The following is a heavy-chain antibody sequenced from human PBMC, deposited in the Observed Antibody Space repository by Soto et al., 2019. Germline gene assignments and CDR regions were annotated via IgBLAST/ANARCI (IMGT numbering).Heavy chain of an antibody. CDR2: IYYSGTT. CDR1: GDSITSNSYF. Sequence: SETLSLTCTVSGDSITSNSYFWAWIRQPPGKGLEWIGSIYYSGTTYYNPSLKSRVTISVDRSKNQFSLKLSSVNAADTAVYFCARFNSADSIALGFDYWGQGTLVTVSS. J-gene: IGHJ4*02. D-gene: IGHD3-22*01. CDR3: ARFNSADSIALGFDY. V-gene: IGHV4-39*01.